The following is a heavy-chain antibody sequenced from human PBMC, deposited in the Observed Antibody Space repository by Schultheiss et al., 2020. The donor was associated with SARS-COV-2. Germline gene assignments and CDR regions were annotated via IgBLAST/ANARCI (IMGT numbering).Heavy chain of an antibody. Sequence: GESLKISCAASGFTFSNYGIHWVRQAPGKGLERVAGISSDGSNKYYADSVKGRFTVSRDNSKNTLYMQMNRLRAEDTAVYYCARGLGLGHAYFDYWGQGTLVTVSS. CDR3: ARGLGLGHAYFDY. D-gene: IGHD3/OR15-3a*01. CDR2: ISSDGSNK. CDR1: GFTFSNYG. J-gene: IGHJ4*02. V-gene: IGHV3-30*07.